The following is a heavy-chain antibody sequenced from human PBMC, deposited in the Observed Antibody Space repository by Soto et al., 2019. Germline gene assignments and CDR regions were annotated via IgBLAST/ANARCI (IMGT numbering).Heavy chain of an antibody. CDR2: IGTAGDP. V-gene: IGHV3-13*05. CDR1: GFTFSSYD. CDR3: ARSLTGDDASDI. D-gene: IGHD7-27*01. J-gene: IGHJ3*02. Sequence: GGSLRLSCAASGFTFSSYDMHWVRQATGKGLEWVSAIGTAGDPYYPGSVKGRFTISRENAKNSLYLQMNSLRAGDTAVYYCARSLTGDDASDIWGQGTMVTVSS.